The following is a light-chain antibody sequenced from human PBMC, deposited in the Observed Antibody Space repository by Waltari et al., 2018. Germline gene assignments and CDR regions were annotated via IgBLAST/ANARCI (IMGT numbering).Light chain of an antibody. CDR3: QQRLNWPVT. CDR1: QNFSNY. J-gene: IGKJ4*01. V-gene: IGKV3-11*01. CDR2: DAS. Sequence: DIVLTQSPATLSLSPGERATLSCRASQNFSNYLAWYQQKPGQAPRLLIYDASNTFTGTPARFSGSGSGTDFTLTIGSLEPDDFAVYYCQQRLNWPVTFGGGTKVEIK.